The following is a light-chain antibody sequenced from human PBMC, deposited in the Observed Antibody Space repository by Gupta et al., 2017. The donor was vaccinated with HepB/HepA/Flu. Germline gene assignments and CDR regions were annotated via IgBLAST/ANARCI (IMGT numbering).Light chain of an antibody. Sequence: DIVMTQSPDSLAVSLGERATINCKSSQSLLYSSNSKNYLAWYQHKPGQSPRLLIYWASTRESGVPDRISGSGSGTDFTLTISSLQAEDVAVYYCQQYDSIPLTFGGGTKVEIK. CDR2: WAS. J-gene: IGKJ4*01. CDR1: QSLLYSSNSKNY. CDR3: QQYDSIPLT. V-gene: IGKV4-1*01.